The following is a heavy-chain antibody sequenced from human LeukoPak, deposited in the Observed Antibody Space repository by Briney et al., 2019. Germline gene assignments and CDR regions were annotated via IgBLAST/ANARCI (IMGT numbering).Heavy chain of an antibody. V-gene: IGHV4-59*01. D-gene: IGHD3-22*01. Sequence: SETLSLTCTVAGGSMSSYYWSWNRQPPGKGLEWIGYIYCSGSTNYNPSLKSRVTISVDTSKNQLSLKLSSVTAADTAVYYCARDRFVYYDNSGCYSIWFDPWGQGTLVTVSS. CDR2: IYCSGST. J-gene: IGHJ5*02. CDR3: ARDRFVYYDNSGCYSIWFDP. CDR1: GGSMSSYY.